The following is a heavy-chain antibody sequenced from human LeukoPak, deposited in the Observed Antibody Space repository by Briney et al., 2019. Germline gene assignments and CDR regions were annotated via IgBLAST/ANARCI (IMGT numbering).Heavy chain of an antibody. CDR1: GGSISSYY. V-gene: IGHV4-59*08. CDR2: IYYSGST. CDR3: ARANYDILTGYYKEHWFDP. J-gene: IGHJ5*02. D-gene: IGHD3-9*01. Sequence: SETLSLTCTVSGGSISSYYWSWIRQPPGKGLEWIGHIYYSGSTNYNPSLKSRVTISVDTSKNQFSLKLSSVTAADTAVYYCARANYDILTGYYKEHWFDPWGQGTLVTVSS.